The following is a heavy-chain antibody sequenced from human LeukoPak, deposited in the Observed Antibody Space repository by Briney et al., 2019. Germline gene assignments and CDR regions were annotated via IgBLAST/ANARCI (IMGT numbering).Heavy chain of an antibody. CDR2: IWYDGSNK. D-gene: IGHD3-10*01. CDR1: GFTFSSYG. J-gene: IGHJ4*02. V-gene: IGHV3-33*01. CDR3: ARDGWFRELAFDY. Sequence: GGSLRLSCAASGFTFSSYGMHWVRQAPGKGLEWVAVIWYDGSNKYYADSVKGRFTIFRDNSKNTLYLQMNSLRAEDTAVYYCARDGWFRELAFDYWGQGTLVTVSS.